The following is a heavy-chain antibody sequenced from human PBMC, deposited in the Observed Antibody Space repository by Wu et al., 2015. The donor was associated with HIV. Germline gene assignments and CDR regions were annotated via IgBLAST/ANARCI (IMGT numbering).Heavy chain of an antibody. V-gene: IGHV1-69*12. CDR1: GGTFSSYA. J-gene: IGHJ6*02. CDR3: ARDREMATIPVDYYYYGMDV. Sequence: QVQLVQSGAEVKKPGSSVKVSCKASGGTFSSYAISWVRQAPGQGLEWMGGIIPIFGTASYAQKFQGRVTITADESTSTAYMELSSLRSEDTAVYYCARDREMATIPVDYYYYGMDVWAKGPRSPSP. D-gene: IGHD5-24*01. CDR2: IIPIFGTA.